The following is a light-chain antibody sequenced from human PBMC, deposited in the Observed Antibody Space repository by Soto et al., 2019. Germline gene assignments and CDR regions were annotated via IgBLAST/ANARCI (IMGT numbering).Light chain of an antibody. CDR3: QQRNYWPPCT. CDR2: DAS. CDR1: QSISNY. V-gene: IGKV3-11*01. J-gene: IGKJ1*01. Sequence: EIVLTQSPATLSLSPGERATLSCRASQSISNYLAWYQQQPGQAPRLLIYDASNRATGFPARFSGSGSGTAVTLTISSLETEDFAVYYCQQRNYWPPCTLGQGTKVEIK.